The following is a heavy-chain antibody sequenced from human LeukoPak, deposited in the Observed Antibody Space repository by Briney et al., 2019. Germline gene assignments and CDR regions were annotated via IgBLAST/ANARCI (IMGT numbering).Heavy chain of an antibody. CDR1: GYSFTSYW. J-gene: IGHJ1*01. CDR3: ARARYCTSTSCSPQFQH. D-gene: IGHD2-2*01. V-gene: IGHV5-51*01. CDR2: NYPGDSDT. Sequence: GESLKIPCKGPGYSFTSYWIGWVRQVPGKGLEWMGINYPGDSDTRYSPSFQGQVTISADKSISTAYLQWSSLKASDTAMYYCARARYCTSTSCSPQFQHWGQGTLVTVSS.